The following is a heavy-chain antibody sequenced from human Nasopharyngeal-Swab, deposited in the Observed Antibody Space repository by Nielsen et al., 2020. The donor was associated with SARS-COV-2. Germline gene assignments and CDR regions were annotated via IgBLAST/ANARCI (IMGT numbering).Heavy chain of an antibody. J-gene: IGHJ4*02. Sequence: ASVKVSCKASGYSFSDYFMEWIRQAPGQGLEWMGRINPNSGGTNYAQKFQGRVTMTRDTSLRTGTMELSGLRSDDTAVYFCSRVPRVGGYSYGYVYWGQGTLVTVSS. D-gene: IGHD5-18*01. CDR1: GYSFSDYF. CDR2: INPNSGGT. V-gene: IGHV1-2*06. CDR3: SRVPRVGGYSYGYVY.